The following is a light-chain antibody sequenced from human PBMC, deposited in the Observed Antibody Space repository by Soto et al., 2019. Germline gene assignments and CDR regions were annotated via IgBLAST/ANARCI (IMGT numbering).Light chain of an antibody. CDR1: QSINSRY. J-gene: IGKJ3*01. V-gene: IGKV3-20*01. CDR3: QQVGSSPGFP. Sequence: EIVLTQSPGTLSLSPGERATLSCRASQSINSRYLAWYQQKPGQAPRLLIYGASSRATGIPDRFSGSGSGTDFTLAISRLGPEDLAVYYCQQVGSSPGFPFGPGTKVDIK. CDR2: GAS.